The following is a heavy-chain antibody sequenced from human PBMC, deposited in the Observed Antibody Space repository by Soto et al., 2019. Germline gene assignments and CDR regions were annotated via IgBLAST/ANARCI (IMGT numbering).Heavy chain of an antibody. D-gene: IGHD1-26*01. CDR3: AGAQWELDY. CDR2: ISTTGSFT. V-gene: IGHV3-11*06. Sequence: GGSLRLSCAASGFTFSDYYMSWIRQAPGKGLEWVSFISTTGSFTNYADSLKGRFTISRDNAKNSLYLQINSLRGDDTAVYYCAGAQWELDYWGQGTLVTVSS. CDR1: GFTFSDYY. J-gene: IGHJ4*02.